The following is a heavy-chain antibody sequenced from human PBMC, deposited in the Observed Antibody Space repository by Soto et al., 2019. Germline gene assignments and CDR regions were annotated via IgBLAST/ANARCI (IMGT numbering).Heavy chain of an antibody. V-gene: IGHV1-18*04. CDR2: ISAYNGNT. D-gene: IGHD6-19*01. CDR3: ASLSAIAVAGVDY. Sequence: ASVKVSCKASGYTFTSDGISWVRQAPGQGLGWRGWISAYNGNTNYAQKLQGRVTMTTDTSTSTAYMELRSLRSEDTAVYYCASLSAIAVAGVDYWGQGTLVTVSS. J-gene: IGHJ4*02. CDR1: GYTFTSDG.